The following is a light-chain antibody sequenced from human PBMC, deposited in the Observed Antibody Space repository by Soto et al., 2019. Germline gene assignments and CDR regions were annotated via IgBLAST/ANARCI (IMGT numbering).Light chain of an antibody. CDR1: QSVSSNY. V-gene: IGKV3-20*01. CDR2: GAS. Sequence: EIVLTQSPGTLSLSPGERATLSCRASQSVSSNYLAWYQQKPGQAPRLVIYGASSRATGIPDRFSGSVSGTDFTLTISRLEPEDFAVYYCQQYTTSLVTFGPGTKVDIK. J-gene: IGKJ3*01. CDR3: QQYTTSLVT.